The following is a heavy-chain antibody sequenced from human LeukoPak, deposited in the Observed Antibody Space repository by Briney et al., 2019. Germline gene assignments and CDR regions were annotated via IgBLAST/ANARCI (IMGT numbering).Heavy chain of an antibody. CDR2: ISSTSSTM. Sequence: GGSLRLSCAASGFTLSDYMNWVRQAQGKGLEWVSYISSTSSTMYYADSVKGRFTISRDNAKNSLYLQMNSLRDEDTAVYYCARESAYAFWYWGQGTLLAVSS. CDR1: GFTLSDY. CDR3: ARESAYAFWY. V-gene: IGHV3-48*02. D-gene: IGHD3-3*01. J-gene: IGHJ4*02.